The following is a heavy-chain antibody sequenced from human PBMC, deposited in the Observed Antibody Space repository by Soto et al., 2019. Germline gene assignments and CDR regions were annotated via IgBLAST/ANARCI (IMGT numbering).Heavy chain of an antibody. CDR2: MNPNSGNT. CDR3: ARAYGSNYYDSSGYVD. D-gene: IGHD3-22*01. J-gene: IGHJ4*02. Sequence: ASVKVSCKASGYTFTSYDMNWVRQATGQGLEWMGWMNPNSGNTGYAQKFQGRVTMTRNTSISTAYMELSSLRSEDTAVYYCARAYGSNYYDSSGYVDWGQGTLVTVS. CDR1: GYTFTSYD. V-gene: IGHV1-8*01.